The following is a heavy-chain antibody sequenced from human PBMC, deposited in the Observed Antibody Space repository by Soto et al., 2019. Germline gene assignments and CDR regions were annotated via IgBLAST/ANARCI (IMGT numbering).Heavy chain of an antibody. D-gene: IGHD2-15*01. CDR3: ARESIAAIGSVDY. Sequence: GASVKVSCEASGGRFSSYTISWERQAPGKGLEWMGRIIPILGIANYAQKLQGRVTITADKSTSTAYMELSSVRSEDTDGYYYARESIAAIGSVDYWGQRTLVTVSS. J-gene: IGHJ4*02. CDR1: GGRFSSYT. CDR2: IIPILGIA. V-gene: IGHV1-69*04.